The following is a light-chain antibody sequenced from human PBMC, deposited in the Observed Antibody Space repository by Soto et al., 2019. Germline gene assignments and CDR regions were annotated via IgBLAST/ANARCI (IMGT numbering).Light chain of an antibody. CDR3: QQYNNWPPIT. J-gene: IGKJ5*01. Sequence: EIVITQSPATLSVSPGERATLSCRAIQSVTNNYLAWYQQKPGQAPRLLIDGASSRATGVPDRFSGSGLGTEFTLTISSLQSEDFAVYYCQQYNNWPPITFGQGTRLEIK. V-gene: IGKV3D-15*01. CDR2: GAS. CDR1: QSVTNN.